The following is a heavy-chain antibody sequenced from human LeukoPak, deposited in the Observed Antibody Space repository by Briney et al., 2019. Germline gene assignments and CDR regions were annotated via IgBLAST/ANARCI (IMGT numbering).Heavy chain of an antibody. CDR1: GFIFSSYS. CDR2: ISSSSTYI. Sequence: PGGSLRLSCAASGFIFSSYSTNWARQAPGKGLEWVSYISSSSTYIYYADSVKGRFTISRDNAKNSLYLQMNSLRAEDTAVYYCAREVYYDSSGSFDYWGQGTLVTVSS. V-gene: IGHV3-21*01. CDR3: AREVYYDSSGSFDY. J-gene: IGHJ4*02. D-gene: IGHD3-22*01.